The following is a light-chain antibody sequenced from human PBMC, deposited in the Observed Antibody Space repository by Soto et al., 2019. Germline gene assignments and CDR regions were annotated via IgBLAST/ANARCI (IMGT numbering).Light chain of an antibody. CDR2: GAS. CDR3: QQYSNSPRT. J-gene: IGKJ1*01. CDR1: QSVSTY. V-gene: IGKV3-20*01. Sequence: EVVLTQSPGTLSLSPGDRATLSCRASQSVSTYFAWYQQKPGQAPRLLIYGASTRATGIPARFSGSGSGTDLTITISRLEPEDCDVYYCQQYSNSPRTFGQGTKVDIK.